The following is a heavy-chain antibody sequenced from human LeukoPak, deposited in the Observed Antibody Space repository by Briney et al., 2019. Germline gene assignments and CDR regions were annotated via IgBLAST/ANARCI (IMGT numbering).Heavy chain of an antibody. CDR2: IYYSGST. CDR3: ARLSPAGYLDY. J-gene: IGHJ4*02. Sequence: SETLSLTCTVSGGSISSSSYYWGWIHQPPGKGLEWIGSIYYSGSTYYNPSLKSRVTISVDTSKNQFSLKLSSVTAADTAVYYCARLSPAGYLDYWGQGTLVTVSS. V-gene: IGHV4-39*01. CDR1: GGSISSSSYY.